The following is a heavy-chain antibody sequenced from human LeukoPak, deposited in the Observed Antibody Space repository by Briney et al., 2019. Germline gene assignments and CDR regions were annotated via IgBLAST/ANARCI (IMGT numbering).Heavy chain of an antibody. CDR3: ARCNSLISPVDRLRYINPPGD. V-gene: IGHV1-46*01. D-gene: IGHD3-9*01. Sequence: ASVKVSCKASGYTFTTYYIHWVRQAPGQGLEWMGTINPSAGNRNYAQKFQGRVTMTRDTSTSTVYMELSSLRSEDTAVYYCARCNSLISPVDRLRYINPPGDWGQGTLVTVSS. CDR1: GYTFTTYY. CDR2: INPSAGNR. J-gene: IGHJ4*02.